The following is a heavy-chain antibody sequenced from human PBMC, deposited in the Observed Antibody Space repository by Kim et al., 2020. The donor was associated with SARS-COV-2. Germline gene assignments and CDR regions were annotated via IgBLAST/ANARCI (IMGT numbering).Heavy chain of an antibody. CDR1: GGSISSGSYY. J-gene: IGHJ4*02. D-gene: IGHD6-13*01. CDR2: IYTSGST. V-gene: IGHV4-61*02. Sequence: SETLSLTCTVSGGSISSGSYYWSWIRQPAGKGLEWIGRIYTSGSTNYNPSLKSRVTISVDTSKNQFSLKLSSVTAADTAVYYCARHIAAAGNFDYWGQGTLVTVSS. CDR3: ARHIAAAGNFDY.